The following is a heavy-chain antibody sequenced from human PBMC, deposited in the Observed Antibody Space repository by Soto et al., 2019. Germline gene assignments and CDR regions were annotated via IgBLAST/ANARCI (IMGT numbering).Heavy chain of an antibody. Sequence: QVQLVQSGAVVKKPGSSVKVSCKASGGTFSSYAISWVRQAPGQGLEWMGGIIPIFGTANYAQKFQGRVTITADKSTSTAYMELSSLRSEDTAVYYCAANHPGRCNNGVCSTHRWFDPWGQGTLVTVSS. CDR2: IIPIFGTA. D-gene: IGHD2-8*01. V-gene: IGHV1-69*06. J-gene: IGHJ5*02. CDR3: AANHPGRCNNGVCSTHRWFDP. CDR1: GGTFSSYA.